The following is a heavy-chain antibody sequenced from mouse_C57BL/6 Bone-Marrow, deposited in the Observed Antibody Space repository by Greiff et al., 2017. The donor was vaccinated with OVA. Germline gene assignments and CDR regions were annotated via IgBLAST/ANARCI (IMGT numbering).Heavy chain of an antibody. CDR1: GYTFTDYY. J-gene: IGHJ4*01. CDR3: ARYYGSSPYAMDY. V-gene: IGHV1-19*01. CDR2: INPYNGGT. Sequence: EVQLQESGPVLVKPGASVKMSCTASGYTFTDYYMNWVKQSHGKSLEWIGVINPYNGGTSYNQKFKGKATLTVDKSSSTAYMELNSLTSEDSAVYYCARYYGSSPYAMDYWGQGTSVTVSS. D-gene: IGHD1-1*01.